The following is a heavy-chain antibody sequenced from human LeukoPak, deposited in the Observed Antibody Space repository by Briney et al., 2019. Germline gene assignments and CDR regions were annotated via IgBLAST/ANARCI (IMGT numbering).Heavy chain of an antibody. Sequence: GGSLRLSCAASGFTFDDYAMHWVRQAPGKGLEWVSGISWNSGSIGYADSVKGRFIISRDNAKNSLYLQMNSLRAEDMALYYCAKDASGYPRSPFDYWGQGTLVTVSS. V-gene: IGHV3-9*03. D-gene: IGHD3-9*01. CDR3: AKDASGYPRSPFDY. J-gene: IGHJ4*02. CDR1: GFTFDDYA. CDR2: ISWNSGSI.